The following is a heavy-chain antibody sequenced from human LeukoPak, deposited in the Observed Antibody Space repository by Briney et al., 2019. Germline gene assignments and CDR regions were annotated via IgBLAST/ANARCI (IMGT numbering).Heavy chain of an antibody. J-gene: IGHJ4*02. CDR2: IKQGGSEK. CDR1: GFTFSSHW. CDR3: ARGPNYGDRVDYLDS. Sequence: GGSLRLSCAASGFTFSSHWMTWDRQAPGKGLEWVASIKQGGSEKYYADSVKGRFTVSRDNAKNSLSLQMNSLSADDTAVYCARGPNYGDRVDYLDSWGQGSKVTVSS. D-gene: IGHD4-17*01. V-gene: IGHV3-7*01.